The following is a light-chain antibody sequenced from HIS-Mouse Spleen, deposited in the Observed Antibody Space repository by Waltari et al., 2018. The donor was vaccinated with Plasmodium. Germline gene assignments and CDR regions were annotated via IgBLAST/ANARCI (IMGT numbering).Light chain of an antibody. V-gene: IGLV3-1*01. J-gene: IGLJ2*01. CDR3: QAWDSSTVV. Sequence: SYELTHPPSVSVSPGQTASITCSGDKLGYKYACWYQQKPGQSPVLVIDLDSKRPSGVPERFSGSNSGKTATLTISGTQAMDEADYYCQAWDSSTVVVGGGTKLTVL. CDR1: KLGYKY. CDR2: LDS.